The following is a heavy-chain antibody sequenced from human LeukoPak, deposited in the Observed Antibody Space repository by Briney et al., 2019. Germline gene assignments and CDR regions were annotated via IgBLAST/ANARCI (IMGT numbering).Heavy chain of an antibody. CDR2: IYHSGST. CDR3: AGIATGTKGGFDY. V-gene: IGHV4-59*12. Sequence: SETLSLTCTVSGGSISSYYWSWIRQPPGKGLEWIGYIYHSGSTYYNPSLKSRVTISVDRSKNQFSLKLSSVTAADTAVYYCAGIATGTKGGFDYWGQGTLVTVSS. D-gene: IGHD1-7*01. CDR1: GGSISSYY. J-gene: IGHJ4*02.